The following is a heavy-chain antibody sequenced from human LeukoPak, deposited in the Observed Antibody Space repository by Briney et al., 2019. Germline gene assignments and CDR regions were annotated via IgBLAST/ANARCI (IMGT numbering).Heavy chain of an antibody. J-gene: IGHJ5*02. Sequence: SETLSLTCTVSGGSISSGGYHWSWIRQHPGKGLEWIGYIYYSGSTYYNPSLKSRVTISVDTSKNQFSLKLSSVTAADTAVYYCARDTTSGWFDPWGQGTLVTVSS. D-gene: IGHD1-14*01. CDR3: ARDTTSGWFDP. CDR1: GGSISSGGYH. CDR2: IYYSGST. V-gene: IGHV4-31*03.